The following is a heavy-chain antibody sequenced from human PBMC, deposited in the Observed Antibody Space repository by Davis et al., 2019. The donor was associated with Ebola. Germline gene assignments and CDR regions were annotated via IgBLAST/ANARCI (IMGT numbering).Heavy chain of an antibody. CDR2: ISPDGSDK. Sequence: PGGSLRLSCAASGISFSNYGMFWVHQAPGKVMEWVAVISPDGSDKNYADSGRGRFTITRDNSKNTLDLQMNSLRPEDTAVYYCVKTRSNWWNDALEIWGRGTMVIVSS. J-gene: IGHJ3*02. D-gene: IGHD2-8*02. CDR3: VKTRSNWWNDALEI. V-gene: IGHV3-30*18. CDR1: GISFSNYG.